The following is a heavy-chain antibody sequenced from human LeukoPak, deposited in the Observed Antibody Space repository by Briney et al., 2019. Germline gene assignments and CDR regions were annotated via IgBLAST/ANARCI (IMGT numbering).Heavy chain of an antibody. CDR1: EFTFSNYW. J-gene: IGHJ4*02. V-gene: IGHV3-7*04. D-gene: IGHD2-21*01. CDR3: ARVVGIADY. CDR2: IKGDGSQI. Sequence: PGGSLRLSCAASEFTFSNYWMSWVRQAPGKGLEWVAHIKGDGSQIYYVDSTKGRFTISRDNAKNSLDLQMNSLRVEDTAVYYCARVVGIADYWGQGTLVTVSA.